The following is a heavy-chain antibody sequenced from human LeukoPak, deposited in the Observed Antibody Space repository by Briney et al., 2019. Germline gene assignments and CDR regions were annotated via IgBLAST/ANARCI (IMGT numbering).Heavy chain of an antibody. CDR3: ARRPRRIRAFDY. D-gene: IGHD2/OR15-2a*01. V-gene: IGHV4-39*07. Sequence: PSETLSLTCTVSGGSISSSSYYWGWIRQPPGKGLEWIGSIYYRGSTNYNPSLKSRVTISVDTSKNQFSLKLSSVTAADTAVYYCARRPRRIRAFDYWGQGTLVTVSS. CDR2: IYYRGST. J-gene: IGHJ4*02. CDR1: GGSISSSSYY.